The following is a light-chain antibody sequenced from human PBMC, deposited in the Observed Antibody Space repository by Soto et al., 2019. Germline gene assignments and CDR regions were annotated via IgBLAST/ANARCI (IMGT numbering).Light chain of an antibody. J-gene: IGLJ2*01. V-gene: IGLV1-40*01. CDR2: ANS. Sequence: QSVLTQPPSVSGAPGQRVTISCTGSSSNIGAGYDVHWYQQLPGTAPKLLIYANSNRPSGVPDRVSGSKSGKSASLAITWLQAEDEADYYCQSYDSRLTGSVFGGGTKVTVL. CDR3: QSYDSRLTGSV. CDR1: SSNIGAGYD.